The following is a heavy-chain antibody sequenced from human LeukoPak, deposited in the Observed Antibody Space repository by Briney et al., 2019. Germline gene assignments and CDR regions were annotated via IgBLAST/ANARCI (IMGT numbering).Heavy chain of an antibody. Sequence: GRSLRLSCAVSGFTFDEYAMHWVRQAPGKGLEWVSGISWNSGSVGYADSVKGRFTVSRGNAKHSLYLQMDSLRPEDTAFYYCAKDVGSGWYGGINYFDFWGQGTLVTVSS. V-gene: IGHV3-9*01. D-gene: IGHD6-19*01. CDR3: AKDVGSGWYGGINYFDF. CDR2: ISWNSGSV. J-gene: IGHJ4*02. CDR1: GFTFDEYA.